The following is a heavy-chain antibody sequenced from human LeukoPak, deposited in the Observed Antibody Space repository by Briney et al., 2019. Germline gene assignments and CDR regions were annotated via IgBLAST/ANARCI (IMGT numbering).Heavy chain of an antibody. CDR2: INPSGGSS. V-gene: IGHV1-46*01. Sequence: ASVKVSCKASGYTFTSYYMNWVRQAPGQGLEWMGIINPSGGSSRYAQKFQDRVTITTDESTSTAYMELSSLRSDDTAVYYCARAQAGNYDWPLDLWGQGTLVTVSS. D-gene: IGHD5-12*01. J-gene: IGHJ5*02. CDR3: ARAQAGNYDWPLDL. CDR1: GYTFTSYY.